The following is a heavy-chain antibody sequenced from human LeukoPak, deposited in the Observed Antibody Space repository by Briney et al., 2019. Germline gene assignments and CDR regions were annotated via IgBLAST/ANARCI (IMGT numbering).Heavy chain of an antibody. CDR3: VKVRVDSGSDPYYFHY. D-gene: IGHD5-12*01. V-gene: IGHV3-23*01. Sequence: GGSLRLSCAASGFTFSNYAMTWVRQAPGKRLEWVSAISGSGVKTYYADSAKGRFTISRDNFKNTLYLQMNSLRVEDTAVYYCVKVRVDSGSDPYYFHYWGQGTLVTVSS. CDR2: ISGSGVKT. CDR1: GFTFSNYA. J-gene: IGHJ4*02.